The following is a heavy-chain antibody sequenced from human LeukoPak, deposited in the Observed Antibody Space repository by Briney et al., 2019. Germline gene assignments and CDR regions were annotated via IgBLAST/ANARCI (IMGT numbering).Heavy chain of an antibody. J-gene: IGHJ4*02. D-gene: IGHD3-16*01. CDR2: IKLDGSDK. CDR3: ARQARGIFDY. Sequence: GGSLRLSCAASGFTFSDYWMTWVRQAPGKGLEWVANIKLDGSDKYYVDSVKGRFTISRDNAKNSLYLQMNSLRADDTAVYYCARQARGIFDYWGQGTLVTVST. V-gene: IGHV3-7*01. CDR1: GFTFSDYW.